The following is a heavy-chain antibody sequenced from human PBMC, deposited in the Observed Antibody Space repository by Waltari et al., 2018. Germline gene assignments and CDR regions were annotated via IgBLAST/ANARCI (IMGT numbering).Heavy chain of an antibody. D-gene: IGHD6-13*01. Sequence: EVHLVESGGGFVQPGGSLRLSCAASGFTFRSYSMSWVRQAPGKGLEWVSAISGSGGSKYYAVSVKGRFTISRDNSKNTLYLQMNSLRDEDTAVYYCAKARGSSWYYFDYWGQGTLVTVSS. CDR2: ISGSGGSK. V-gene: IGHV3-23*04. CDR3: AKARGSSWYYFDY. CDR1: GFTFRSYS. J-gene: IGHJ4*02.